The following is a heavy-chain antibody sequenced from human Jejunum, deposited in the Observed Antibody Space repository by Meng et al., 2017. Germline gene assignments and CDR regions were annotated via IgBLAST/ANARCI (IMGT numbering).Heavy chain of an antibody. J-gene: IGHJ4*02. V-gene: IGHV7-4-1*02. CDR3: ARDAASIQFDF. Sequence: QVQLLQSGSEFKTLGASVKASCKSSGYTFSGPSINWIRQSPGLGLEGMGWINTNTGNPTYAQAFTGRFVFSLDTSVTTTYLQISSLEAEDTAVYFCARDAASIQFDFWGQGTLVTVSS. CDR2: INTNTGNP. CDR1: GYTFSGPS. D-gene: IGHD5-12*01.